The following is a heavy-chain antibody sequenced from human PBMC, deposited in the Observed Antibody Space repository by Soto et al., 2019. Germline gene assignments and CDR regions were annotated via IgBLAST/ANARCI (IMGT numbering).Heavy chain of an antibody. CDR3: ARGGITIFGVVNVNWFEP. J-gene: IGHJ5*02. D-gene: IGHD3-3*01. CDR2: INHSVST. CDR1: VGSFSGYY. Sequence: PSQALSLTWSVYVGSFSGYYWSWIIQNPFKLLELIGEINHSVSTNYNPSLKSRVTISVDTSKNQFSLKLSSVTAADTAVYYCARGGITIFGVVNVNWFEPWGQGTLVTVSS. V-gene: IGHV4-34*01.